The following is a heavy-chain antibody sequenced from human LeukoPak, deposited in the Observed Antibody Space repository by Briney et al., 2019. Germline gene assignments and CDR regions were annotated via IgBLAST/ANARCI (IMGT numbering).Heavy chain of an antibody. CDR3: ARRALDYDHAFDI. V-gene: IGHV3-21*01. CDR1: GFTFSSYA. D-gene: IGHD3-22*01. J-gene: IGHJ3*02. Sequence: PGRSLRLSCAASGFTFSSYAMHWVRQAPGKGLEWVSSISSSSSYIYYADSVKGRFTISRDNAKNSLYLQMNSLRAEDTAVYYCARRALDYDHAFDIWGQGTMVTVSS. CDR2: ISSSSSYI.